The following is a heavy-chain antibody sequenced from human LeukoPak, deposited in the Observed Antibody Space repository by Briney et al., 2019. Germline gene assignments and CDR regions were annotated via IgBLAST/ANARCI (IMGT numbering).Heavy chain of an antibody. Sequence: PSETLSLTCAVSGDSISSGHWWSWVRQPPGKGLEWIGEIHHSGTTNYIASLKSRVTISVDTSKNQFSLNLTSVTAADTAIYYCAKTQQMGAFDIWGQGTRVTVSS. CDR3: AKTQQMGAFDI. D-gene: IGHD6-13*01. CDR1: GDSISSGHW. CDR2: IHHSGTT. V-gene: IGHV4-4*02. J-gene: IGHJ3*02.